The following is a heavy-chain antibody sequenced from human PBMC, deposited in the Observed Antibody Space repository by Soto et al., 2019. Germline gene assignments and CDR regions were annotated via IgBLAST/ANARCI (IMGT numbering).Heavy chain of an antibody. CDR2: ISYDGSNK. CDR3: ARDSSSWLMGYGMDV. Sequence: GGSLRLSCAASGFTFSSYAMHWVRQAPGKGLEWVAVISYDGSNKYYADSVKGRFTISRDNSKNTLYLQMNSLRAEDTAVYYCARDSSSWLMGYGMDVWGQGTTVTVSS. V-gene: IGHV3-30-3*01. D-gene: IGHD6-13*01. CDR1: GFTFSSYA. J-gene: IGHJ6*02.